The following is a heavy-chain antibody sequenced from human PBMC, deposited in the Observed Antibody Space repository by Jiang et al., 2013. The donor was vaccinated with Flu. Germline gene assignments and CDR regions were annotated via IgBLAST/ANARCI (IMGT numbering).Heavy chain of an antibody. CDR1: GYTFNTYD. CDR3: ARDRWAYYDSYGYDS. Sequence: GAEVKKPGASVKVSCKASGYTFNTYDISWVRQAPGQGLEWMGWISGNNGKTHYAEKLQDRVTMTTDTSTGTAYMELRSLRSDDTAVYYCARDRWAYYDSYGYDSWGQGNLVTVSS. J-gene: IGHJ4*02. CDR2: ISGNNGKT. V-gene: IGHV1-18*01. D-gene: IGHD3-22*01.